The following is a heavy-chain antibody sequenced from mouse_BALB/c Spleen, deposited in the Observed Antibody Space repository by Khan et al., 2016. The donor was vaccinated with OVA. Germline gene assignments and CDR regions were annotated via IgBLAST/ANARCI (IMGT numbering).Heavy chain of an antibody. CDR2: INPHIGET. D-gene: IGHD1-1*01. CDR1: GYSFTGYF. V-gene: IGHV1-20*02. CDR3: ARIYGSDFDY. J-gene: IGHJ2*01. Sequence: VQLKESGPELVKPGASVKISCKASGYSFTGYFMNWVMQSHGKSLEWIGRINPHIGETFYNPKFKGKATLTVDESSSTAHMELRSLASEDSAVYYCARIYGSDFDYWGQGTTRTVSS.